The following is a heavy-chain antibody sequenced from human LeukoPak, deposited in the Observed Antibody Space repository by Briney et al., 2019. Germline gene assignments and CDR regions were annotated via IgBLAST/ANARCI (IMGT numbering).Heavy chain of an antibody. J-gene: IGHJ4*02. D-gene: IGHD6-19*01. V-gene: IGHV4-59*01. Sequence: SETLSLTCTVSGGSISSYYWSWIRQPPGKGLGWIGYIYYSGSTNYNPSLKSRVTISVDTSKNQFSLKLSSVTAADTAVYYCARDVPPGGWYDYWGQGTLVTVSS. CDR1: GGSISSYY. CDR2: IYYSGST. CDR3: ARDVPPGGWYDY.